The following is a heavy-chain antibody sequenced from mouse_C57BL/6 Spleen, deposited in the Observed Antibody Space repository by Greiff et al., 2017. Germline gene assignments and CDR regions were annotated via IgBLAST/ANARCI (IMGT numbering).Heavy chain of an antibody. CDR1: GFTFSDYG. CDR3: AKRGNAMDY. J-gene: IGHJ4*01. CDR2: ISSGSSTI. Sequence: EVKLVESGGGLVKPGGSLKLSCAASGFTFSDYGMHWVRQAPEKGLEWVAYISSGSSTIYYADTVKGRFTISRDNAKNTLFLQMTSLRSEDTAMDYCAKRGNAMDYWGQGTSVTVSS. V-gene: IGHV5-17*01.